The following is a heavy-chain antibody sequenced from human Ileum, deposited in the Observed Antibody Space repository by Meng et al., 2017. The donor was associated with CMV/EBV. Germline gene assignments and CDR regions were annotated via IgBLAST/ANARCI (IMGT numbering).Heavy chain of an antibody. CDR2: ITYSGTT. Sequence: QLQLQESGPGVVKPSEPLSLTCTVSGDSISSGDYFWGWIRQPPKGLEWVASITYSGTTYYNPSLKSRVTMSVDTSKNQFSLKLNSVTAADTAVYYCVRASITMIDYWGQGTLVTVSS. CDR3: VRASITMIDY. D-gene: IGHD3-22*01. V-gene: IGHV4-39*07. J-gene: IGHJ4*02. CDR1: GDSISSGDYF.